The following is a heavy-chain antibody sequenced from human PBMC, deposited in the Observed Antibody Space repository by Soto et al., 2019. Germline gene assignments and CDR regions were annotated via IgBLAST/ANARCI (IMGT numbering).Heavy chain of an antibody. CDR3: ARDSGTSYYFYNDMDV. CDR2: INHSGST. CDR1: GGSFSGYY. D-gene: IGHD1-26*01. V-gene: IGHV4-34*01. Sequence: PSETLSLTCAVYGGSFSGYYWSWIRQPPGKGLEWIGEINHSGSTNYNPSLKSRVTISVDTSKNQFSLKLSSVTAADTAVYYCARDSGTSYYFYNDMDVWGQGTTVNVSS. J-gene: IGHJ6*02.